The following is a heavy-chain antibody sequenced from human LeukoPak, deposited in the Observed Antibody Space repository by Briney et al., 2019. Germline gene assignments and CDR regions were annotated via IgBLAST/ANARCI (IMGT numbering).Heavy chain of an antibody. J-gene: IGHJ4*02. CDR1: GYTFTGYY. Sequence: ASVKVSCKASGYTFTGYYMHWVRQAPGQGLEWMGWINPNSGGTNYAQKFQGRVTITTDESTSTAYMELSSLRSEDTAVYYCAREGSSSGPSWGQGTLVTVSS. CDR2: INPNSGGT. CDR3: AREGSSSGPS. V-gene: IGHV1-2*02. D-gene: IGHD6-19*01.